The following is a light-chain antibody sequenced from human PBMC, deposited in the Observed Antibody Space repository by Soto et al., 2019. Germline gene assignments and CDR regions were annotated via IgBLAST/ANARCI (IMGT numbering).Light chain of an antibody. CDR2: RND. Sequence: QLVLTQSPSASGTPGQRVTISCSGSSSNIGINYVYWYQHLAGTAPKLLIYRNDQRPSGVPDRFSGSKVGTSASLAISGLRSEDEADYYCAAWDASLSGHNYVFGTGTKLTVL. CDR1: SSNIGINY. CDR3: AAWDASLSGHNYV. J-gene: IGLJ1*01. V-gene: IGLV1-47*01.